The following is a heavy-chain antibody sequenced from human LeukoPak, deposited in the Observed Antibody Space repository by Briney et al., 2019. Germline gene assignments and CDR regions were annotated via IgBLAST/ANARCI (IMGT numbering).Heavy chain of an antibody. Sequence: SETLSLTCTVSGGSISGSSYYWGWIRQPPGKGLEWIGSIYYSGSTYYNPSLKSRVTISVDTSKNQFSLKLSSVTAADTAVYYCARQTVAGEYYYYGMDVWGQGTTVTVSS. V-gene: IGHV4-39*01. CDR1: GGSISGSSYY. J-gene: IGHJ6*02. CDR2: IYYSGST. D-gene: IGHD6-19*01. CDR3: ARQTVAGEYYYYGMDV.